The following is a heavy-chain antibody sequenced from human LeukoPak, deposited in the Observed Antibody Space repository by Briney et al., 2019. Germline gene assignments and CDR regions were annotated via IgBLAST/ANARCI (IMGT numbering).Heavy chain of an antibody. CDR2: ITGNSGHT. J-gene: IGHJ3*02. D-gene: IGHD3-10*01. V-gene: IGHV3-23*01. CDR3: AIGIWFGELSAFDI. CDR1: GFTFSIYA. Sequence: GGSLRLSCAASGFTFSIYAMSWVRQAPGKGLEWVSAITGNSGHTYYADSVKGRFTISKDDSKNTLYLQMKSLRAEDTAVYYCAIGIWFGELSAFDIWGQGTMVTVSS.